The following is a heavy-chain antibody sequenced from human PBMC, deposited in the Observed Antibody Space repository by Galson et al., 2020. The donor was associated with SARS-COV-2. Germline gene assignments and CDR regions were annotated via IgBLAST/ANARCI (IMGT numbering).Heavy chain of an antibody. V-gene: IGHV1-24*01. J-gene: IGHJ4*02. CDR3: VVGLTVAEVLDY. CDR1: GYTLNELF. D-gene: IGHD2-15*01. CDR2: FDPGDGEI. Sequence: GESLKIPCKVSGYTLNELFMHWVRQVPGQGLEWMGGFDPGDGEIIFAQRFQVRVILTEDTSTDTAYMELRSLTSEDTAVYYCVVGLTVAEVLDYWGQGSLVTVSS.